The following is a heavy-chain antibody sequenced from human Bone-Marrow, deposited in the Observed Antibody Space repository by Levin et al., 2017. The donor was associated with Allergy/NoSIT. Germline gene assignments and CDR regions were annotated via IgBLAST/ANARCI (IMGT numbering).Heavy chain of an antibody. V-gene: IGHV4-61*01. Sequence: NPSETLSLTCTVSGTSLNSGSNYWSWIRHSPGKGLEWIGCFDYTGIPKYNPSLRSRLTISVDTSKNKFSLTLTSVTAADTAVYYCARDFDYYYYVDVWGKGTAVTVSS. J-gene: IGHJ6*03. CDR2: FDYTGIP. CDR3: ARDFDYYYYVDV. CDR1: GTSLNSGSNY.